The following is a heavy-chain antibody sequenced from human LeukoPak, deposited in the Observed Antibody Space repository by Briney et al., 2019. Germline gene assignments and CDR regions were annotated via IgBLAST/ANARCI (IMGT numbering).Heavy chain of an antibody. D-gene: IGHD3-10*01. CDR1: GYTFTGCY. Sequence: GASVKVSCKASGYTFTGCYMHWVRQAPGQGLEWMGWINPNSGGTNYAQKFQGTVTMTRDTSISTAYMELSRLRSDDTAVYYCARAVRGVIISEDNWFDPWGQGTLVTVSS. CDR3: ARAVRGVIISEDNWFDP. J-gene: IGHJ5*02. CDR2: INPNSGGT. V-gene: IGHV1-2*02.